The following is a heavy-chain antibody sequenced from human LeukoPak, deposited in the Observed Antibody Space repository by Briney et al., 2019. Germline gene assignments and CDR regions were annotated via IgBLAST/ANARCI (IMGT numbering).Heavy chain of an antibody. CDR1: GGSISSNY. CDR2: IYSSGSA. Sequence: SETLSLTYTVSGGSISSNYWSWIRQPPGKGLEWIGYIYSSGSATYNPSLRIRVTISVDTSKNEFSLRLSSVTAADTAVYYCARHGTWNLDYWGQGTLVTVSS. CDR3: ARHGTWNLDY. V-gene: IGHV4-59*08. J-gene: IGHJ4*02. D-gene: IGHD1-1*01.